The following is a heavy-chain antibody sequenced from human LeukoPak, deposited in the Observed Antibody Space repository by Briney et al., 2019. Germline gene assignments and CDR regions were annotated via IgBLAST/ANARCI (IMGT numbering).Heavy chain of an antibody. V-gene: IGHV3-7*01. CDR1: GFTFSSYW. J-gene: IGHJ4*02. D-gene: IGHD5-18*01. CDR2: IKKDGSEK. Sequence: AGGSLRLSCVASGFTFSSYWMSWVRQAPGKGLEWVANIKKDGSEKYYVDSVKGRFTISRDNAKTSLYLQMNSLRAEDTAVYYCARDLSGVTGYTYGRGIDYWGQGTLVTVSS. CDR3: ARDLSGVTGYTYGRGIDY.